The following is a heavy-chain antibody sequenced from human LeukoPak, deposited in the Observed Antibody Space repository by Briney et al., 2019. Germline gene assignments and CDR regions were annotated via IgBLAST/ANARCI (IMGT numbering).Heavy chain of an antibody. CDR2: FSRNSGSM. CDR1: RFTLDDYA. Sequence: GGSLRLSCVPSRFTLDDYAMQLVRHAPAKGLEWVSGFSRNSGSMSYADSVKGRFTISRDNAKNSLYLQMNSLRAEDTALYYCSIHVNWSCYGAFDYWGQGTLVTVSS. D-gene: IGHD2-15*01. V-gene: IGHV3-9*01. J-gene: IGHJ4*02. CDR3: SIHVNWSCYGAFDY.